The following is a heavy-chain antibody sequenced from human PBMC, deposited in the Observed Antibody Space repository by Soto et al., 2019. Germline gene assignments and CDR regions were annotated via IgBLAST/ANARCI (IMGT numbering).Heavy chain of an antibody. CDR1: GFTVSTYN. CDR3: ARKLSGAVQGWAYGMDV. Sequence: EVHLVESGGGLMQPGGSLRRSCAASGFTVSTYNMIWVRQAPVKGLEWVSVTYSGGSTQYADSVKGRFTVSRDNSKNTLYLQMSSLRDEDTAVYYCARKLSGAVQGWAYGMDVWGRGNTVTVSS. J-gene: IGHJ6*02. V-gene: IGHV3-53*02. D-gene: IGHD1-26*01. CDR2: TYSGGST.